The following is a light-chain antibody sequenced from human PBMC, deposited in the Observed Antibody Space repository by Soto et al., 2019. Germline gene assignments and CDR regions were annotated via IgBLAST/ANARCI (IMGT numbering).Light chain of an antibody. CDR1: TSNIGADYD. V-gene: IGLV1-40*01. CDR2: GNT. CDR3: QSYDSGLRGDV. Sequence: QSVLAQPPSVAGAPGQRVTISCSGTTSNIGADYDVQWYRQLPGTAPKLLIHGNTNRPSGVPDRFSGSKSGTSASLAITGLQSEDEGDDYCQSYDSGLRGDVFGSGTKLTVL. J-gene: IGLJ1*01.